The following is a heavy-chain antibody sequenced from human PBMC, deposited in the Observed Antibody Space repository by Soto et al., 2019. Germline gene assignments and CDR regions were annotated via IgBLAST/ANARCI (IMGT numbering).Heavy chain of an antibody. Sequence: QVQLQESGPGLVKPSETLSLTCTVSGGSVSSGSYYWSWIRQPPGKGLEWIGYIYYSGSTTYNPSLKSRVTISRDTSKNQFSLKLSSVTAADTAVYYCARDRGQLVPFDYWGQGTLVTVSS. CDR3: ARDRGQLVPFDY. V-gene: IGHV4-61*01. J-gene: IGHJ4*02. D-gene: IGHD3-10*01. CDR1: GGSVSSGSYY. CDR2: IYYSGST.